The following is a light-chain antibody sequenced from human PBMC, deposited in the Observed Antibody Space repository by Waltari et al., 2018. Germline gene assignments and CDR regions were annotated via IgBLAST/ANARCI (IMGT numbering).Light chain of an antibody. CDR3: SSYTDTKTYV. V-gene: IGLV2-14*01. CDR2: DVY. CDR1: RSDVGAYNH. Sequence: QSALTQPASVSGSPGQSITISCTGTRSDVGAYNHVSWFRQYPGKAPELIIYDVYNRPLGVSSRFSGSKSGNTASLTISGLQAGDEGDYYCSSYTDTKTYVFGSGTTVSVV. J-gene: IGLJ1*01.